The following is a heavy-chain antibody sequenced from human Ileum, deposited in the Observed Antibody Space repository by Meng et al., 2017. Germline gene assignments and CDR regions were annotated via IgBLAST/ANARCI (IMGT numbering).Heavy chain of an antibody. V-gene: IGHV4-30-4*01. D-gene: IGHD2-8*01. J-gene: IGHJ4*02. CDR1: GGPISSGDYY. CDR3: ARAPKYCTNAVCSRPLDS. CDR2: IYSNGNT. Sequence: QVQLQESGPRLVKPSQTLSLTCTVSGGPISSGDYYWSWVRQSPGKGPEWIGYIYSNGNTYSNPSLRGRLMISIDTSKNQFSLKLSSVTAADTADYYCARAPKYCTNAVCSRPLDSWGQGTLVTVSS.